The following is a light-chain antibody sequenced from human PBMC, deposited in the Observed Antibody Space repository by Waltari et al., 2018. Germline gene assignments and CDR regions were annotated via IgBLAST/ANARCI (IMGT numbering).Light chain of an antibody. V-gene: IGLV4-69*01. J-gene: IGLJ2*01. CDR2: LNSDGSH. CDR3: QTWGTGSVV. CDR1: SGHSSYA. Sequence: QLVLTQSPSASASLGASVKLTCTLSSGHSSYAIAWHQQQPEKAPRYLMKLNSDGSHSKGDGIPDRFSGSSSGAERYLTISSLQSDDEADYYCQTWGTGSVVFGGGTKLTVL.